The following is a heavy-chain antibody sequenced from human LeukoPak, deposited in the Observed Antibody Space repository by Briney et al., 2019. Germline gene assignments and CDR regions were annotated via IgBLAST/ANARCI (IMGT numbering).Heavy chain of an antibody. V-gene: IGHV6-1*01. J-gene: IGHJ4*02. CDR1: GDSVSSNSAA. CDR2: TYYRSKWYN. Sequence: SQTLSLTCAISGDSVSSNSAAWNWIRQSPSRGLEWLGRTYYRSKWYNDYAVSVKSRITINPDTSKNQFSLQLNSVTPEDTAAYYCARGMYYYDSSGLFMYYFDYWGQGTLVTVSS. CDR3: ARGMYYYDSSGLFMYYFDY. D-gene: IGHD3-22*01.